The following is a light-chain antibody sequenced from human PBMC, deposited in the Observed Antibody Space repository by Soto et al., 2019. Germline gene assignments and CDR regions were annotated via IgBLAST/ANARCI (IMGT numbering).Light chain of an antibody. CDR2: GAS. Sequence: EIVMTQSPATLSVSPGERATLSCRASQNVSSNLAWYQQKPGQAPRLLIYGASTRATGIPDRFSGGGSGTEFTLTISSLQSEDFVVYYCQQRSNWPITFGQGTRLEIK. CDR3: QQRSNWPIT. J-gene: IGKJ5*01. V-gene: IGKV3-15*01. CDR1: QNVSSN.